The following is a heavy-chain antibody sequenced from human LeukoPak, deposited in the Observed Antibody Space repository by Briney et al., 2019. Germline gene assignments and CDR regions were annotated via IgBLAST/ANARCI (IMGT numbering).Heavy chain of an antibody. CDR3: ARGRGGMDV. CDR1: GGSFSGYY. V-gene: IGHV4-34*01. J-gene: IGHJ6*02. Sequence: SETLSLTCAVYGGSFSGYYWSWIRQPPGKGLEWIGKINHSGSTNYNPSLKSRVTTSVDTSKNQFSLKLSSVTAADTAVYYCARGRGGMDVWGQGTTVTVSS. CDR2: INHSGST.